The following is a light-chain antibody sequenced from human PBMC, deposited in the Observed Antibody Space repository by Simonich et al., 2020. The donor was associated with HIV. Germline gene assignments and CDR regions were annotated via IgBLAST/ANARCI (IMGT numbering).Light chain of an antibody. J-gene: IGKJ2*01. V-gene: IGKV4-1*01. Sequence: DIVMTQSPDSRAVSLGERATIHCKSSQTVLYSSNNKNYLAWYQQKPGQPPKLLIYWASTRESGVPDRFSGSGSGTDFTLTISSLQAEDVAVYYCQQFYSTLYTFGQGTKLEIK. CDR2: WAS. CDR1: QTVLYSSNNKNY. CDR3: QQFYSTLYT.